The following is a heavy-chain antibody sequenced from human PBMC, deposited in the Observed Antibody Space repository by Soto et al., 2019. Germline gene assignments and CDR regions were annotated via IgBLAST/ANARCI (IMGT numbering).Heavy chain of an antibody. D-gene: IGHD3-16*02. J-gene: IGHJ3*02. V-gene: IGHV3-43*01. Sequence: EVQLVESGGVVVQPGGSLRLSCAASGFSFDDHTMHWVRQAPGKGLEWVSVITWDGGNTYYADSVRGRFTISRDNSKNSLYLQMNSLRTEDTALYYCSYDSKGYRAFDIWGQGTMVTVSS. CDR3: SYDSKGYRAFDI. CDR1: GFSFDDHT. CDR2: ITWDGGNT.